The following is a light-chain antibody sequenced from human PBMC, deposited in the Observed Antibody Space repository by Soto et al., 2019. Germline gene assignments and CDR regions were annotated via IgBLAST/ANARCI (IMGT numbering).Light chain of an antibody. CDR2: EVS. CDR3: CSYTSSTTWV. J-gene: IGLJ3*02. V-gene: IGLV2-14*01. CDR1: SSDVGGYNY. Sequence: QSVLTQPAFVSGSPGQSITISCTGTSSDVGGYNYVSWYQHPPGKAPKLMISEVSNRPSGVSNRFSGSKSGNTASLTISGLQAEDEADYYCCSYTSSTTWVFGGGTKLTVL.